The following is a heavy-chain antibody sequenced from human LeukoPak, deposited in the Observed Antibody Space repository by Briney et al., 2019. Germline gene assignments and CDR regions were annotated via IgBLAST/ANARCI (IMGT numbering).Heavy chain of an antibody. V-gene: IGHV3-21*01. J-gene: IGHJ4*02. CDR1: GFTFSSYS. Sequence: AGGSLRLSCAPSGFTFSSYSMNWIRQAPGKGLEWVSSISTSSNDIYYADSVKGRFTISRDNAKNSLYLQMNSLRAEDTAVYYCARGAAMVTRGIGDFWGQGTLVTVSS. D-gene: IGHD4-17*01. CDR3: ARGAAMVTRGIGDF. CDR2: ISTSSNDI.